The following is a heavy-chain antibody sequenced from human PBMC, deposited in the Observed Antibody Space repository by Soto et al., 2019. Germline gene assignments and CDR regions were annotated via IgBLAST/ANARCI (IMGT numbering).Heavy chain of an antibody. D-gene: IGHD2-2*01. CDR1: GGTFSSYA. J-gene: IGHJ4*02. V-gene: IGHV1-69*06. Sequence: SVMVSCKASGGTFSSYAISWVRQAPGQGLEWMGGIIPIFGTANYAQKFQGRVTITADKSTSTAHMELSSLRSEDTAVYYCARAGCSSTSCYSDYWGQGTLVTVSS. CDR3: ARAGCSSTSCYSDY. CDR2: IIPIFGTA.